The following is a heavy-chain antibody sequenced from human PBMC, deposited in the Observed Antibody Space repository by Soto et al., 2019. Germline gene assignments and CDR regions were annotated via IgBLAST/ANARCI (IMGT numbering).Heavy chain of an antibody. D-gene: IGHD5-12*01. J-gene: IGHJ4*02. V-gene: IGHV3-33*01. Sequence: GGSLRLSCAASGFTFSNYGLHWVRQTPGKGLEWVAVIWYDGSNKYYGDSVKGRFAISRDDSRNTLYLQMNSLRAEDTAVYYCARDHSGYYLDYWGQGTLVTV. CDR1: GFTFSNYG. CDR3: ARDHSGYYLDY. CDR2: IWYDGSNK.